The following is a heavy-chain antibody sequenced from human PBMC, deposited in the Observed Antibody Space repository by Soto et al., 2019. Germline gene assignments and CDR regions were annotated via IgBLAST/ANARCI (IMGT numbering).Heavy chain of an antibody. J-gene: IGHJ6*02. CDR3: AGDRPGRGYGMDV. D-gene: IGHD3-10*01. CDR2: IYHSGST. V-gene: IGHV4-4*02. CDR1: GGSISSSNW. Sequence: SETLSLTCAVSGGSISSSNWWSWVRQPPGKGLEWIGEIYHSGSTNYNPSLKSRVTISVDKSKDQFSLKLSSVTAADTAVYYCAGDRPGRGYGMDVWGQGTTVTVSS.